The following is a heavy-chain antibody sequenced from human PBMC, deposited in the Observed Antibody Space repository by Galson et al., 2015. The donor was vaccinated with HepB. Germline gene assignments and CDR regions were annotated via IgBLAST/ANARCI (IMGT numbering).Heavy chain of an antibody. Sequence: SLRLSCAASGFTFSSYWMSWVRQAPGKGLEWVANIKQDGSEKYYVDSVKGRFTISRDNAKNSLYLQMNSLRAEDTAVYYCARDGYGSGSYGLNYGMDVWGQGTTVTVSS. CDR2: IKQDGSEK. J-gene: IGHJ6*02. D-gene: IGHD3-10*01. CDR1: GFTFSSYW. CDR3: ARDGYGSGSYGLNYGMDV. V-gene: IGHV3-7*03.